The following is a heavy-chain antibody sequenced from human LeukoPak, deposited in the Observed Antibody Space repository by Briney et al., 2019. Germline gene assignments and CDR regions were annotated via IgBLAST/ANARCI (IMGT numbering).Heavy chain of an antibody. CDR1: GFTFSSYA. D-gene: IGHD3-3*01. J-gene: IGHJ6*03. V-gene: IGHV3-30*01. Sequence: GGSLRLSCAASGFTFSSYAMHWVRQAPGKGLEWVAVISYDGSNKYYADSVKGRFTISRDNSKNTLYPQMNSLRAEDTAVYYCARVGRFLEWLLYYYYYYMDVWGKGTTVTVSS. CDR2: ISYDGSNK. CDR3: ARVGRFLEWLLYYYYYYMDV.